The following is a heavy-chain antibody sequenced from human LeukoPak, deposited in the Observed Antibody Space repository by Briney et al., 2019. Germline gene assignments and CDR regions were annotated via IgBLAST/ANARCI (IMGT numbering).Heavy chain of an antibody. V-gene: IGHV1-8*01. Sequence: GASVKVSCKASGYTFTSYDINWVRQATGQGLEWMGRMNPNSGNTGYAQKFQGRVTMTRNTSISTAYMELSSLRSEGTAVYYCARGTRGSGYYYDYWGQGTLVTVSS. CDR1: GYTFTSYD. CDR2: MNPNSGNT. CDR3: ARGTRGSGYYYDY. J-gene: IGHJ4*02. D-gene: IGHD3-22*01.